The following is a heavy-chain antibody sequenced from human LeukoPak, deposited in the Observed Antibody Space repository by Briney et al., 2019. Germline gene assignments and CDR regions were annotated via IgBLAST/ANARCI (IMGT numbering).Heavy chain of an antibody. V-gene: IGHV4-30-4*01. J-gene: IGHJ5*02. D-gene: IGHD2-15*01. CDR3: ARRVVAASNWFDP. Sequence: SETLSLTCTVSYGSISSDDYHWNWIRQSPGKGLDWIGYINYSGVMHFNPSLKSRVSMSVDTSKNQFSLIVSSMSAADTAVYYCARRVVAASNWFDPWGQGTLVTVSS. CDR1: YGSISSDDYH. CDR2: INYSGVM.